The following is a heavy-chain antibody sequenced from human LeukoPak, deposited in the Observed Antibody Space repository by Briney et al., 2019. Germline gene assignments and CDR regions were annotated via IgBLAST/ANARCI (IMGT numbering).Heavy chain of an antibody. D-gene: IGHD3-22*01. CDR1: GGTFSSYA. J-gene: IGHJ3*02. CDR2: IIPIFGTA. CDR3: ARPLRSGYYYNAFDI. Sequence: SVKVSFKASGGTFSSYAISRVRQAPGQGLDWMGRIIPIFGTANYAQKFQGRVTITTDESTSTAYMELSSLRSEDTAVYYCARPLRSGYYYNAFDIWGEGTMVSVSS. V-gene: IGHV1-69*05.